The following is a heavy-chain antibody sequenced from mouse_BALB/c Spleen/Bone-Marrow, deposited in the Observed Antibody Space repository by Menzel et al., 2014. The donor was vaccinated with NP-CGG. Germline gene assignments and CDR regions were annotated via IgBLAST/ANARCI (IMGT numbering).Heavy chain of an antibody. CDR1: GFSLTGYG. CDR3: AREGPYGNYAMDY. Sequence: VQRVESGPGLVAPSQSLSITCTVSGFSLTGYGVNWVRQPPEKGLEWLGMIWGDGSTDYNSALKSRLSISKDNSKSQVFLKMNRLQTDATARYYCAREGPYGNYAMDYWGQGTSVTVSS. J-gene: IGHJ4*01. V-gene: IGHV2-6-7*01. CDR2: IWGDGST. D-gene: IGHD2-10*02.